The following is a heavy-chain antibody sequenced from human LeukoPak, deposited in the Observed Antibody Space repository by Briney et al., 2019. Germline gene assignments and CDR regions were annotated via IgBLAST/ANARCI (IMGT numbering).Heavy chain of an antibody. CDR2: IIPVFGSP. Sequence: SVKVSCKTSGVNFGSYDILWVRQAPGQGLEWLGAIIPVFGSPNYAQKFQDSLTIIADESTSTVYMELSSLTSNDTAVFYCATGSHGGGDFWGQGTLVTVSS. J-gene: IGHJ4*02. D-gene: IGHD3-16*01. CDR1: GVNFGSYD. V-gene: IGHV1-69*13. CDR3: ATGSHGGGDF.